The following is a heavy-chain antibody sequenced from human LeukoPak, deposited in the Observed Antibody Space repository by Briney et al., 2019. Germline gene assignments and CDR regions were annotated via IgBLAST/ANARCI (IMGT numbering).Heavy chain of an antibody. CDR1: GGSISSGGYY. D-gene: IGHD4-17*01. Sequence: SETLSLTCTVSGGSISSGGYYWSWIRQHPGKGLEWIGYIYYSGSTYYNPSLKSRVTISVDTSKNQFSLKLSSVTAADTAVYYCAGEGYGDYARYYFDYWGQGTLVTVSS. CDR2: IYYSGST. J-gene: IGHJ4*02. CDR3: AGEGYGDYARYYFDY. V-gene: IGHV4-31*03.